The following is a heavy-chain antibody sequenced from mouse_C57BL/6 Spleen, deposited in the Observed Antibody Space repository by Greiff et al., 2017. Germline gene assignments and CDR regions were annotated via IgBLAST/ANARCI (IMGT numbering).Heavy chain of an antibody. Sequence: EVQLVESGGGLVKPGGSLKLSCAASGFTFSDYGMHWVRQAPEKGLEWVAYISSGSSTIYYADTVKGRFTISRDNAKNTLFLQMTSLRSEDTAMDYCAGFYYYGWVAYWGQGTLVTVSA. V-gene: IGHV5-17*01. CDR1: GFTFSDYG. CDR3: AGFYYYGWVAY. CDR2: ISSGSSTI. D-gene: IGHD1-1*01. J-gene: IGHJ3*01.